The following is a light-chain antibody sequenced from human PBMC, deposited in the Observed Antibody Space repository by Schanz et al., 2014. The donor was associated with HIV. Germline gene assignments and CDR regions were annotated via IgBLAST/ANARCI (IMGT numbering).Light chain of an antibody. CDR1: RSNIGTGYD. V-gene: IGLV1-40*01. CDR3: QSYDTSLSVWV. CDR2: YSS. J-gene: IGLJ3*02. Sequence: QSVLTQPPSVSGAPGQRVTISCTGSRSNIGTGYDVHWLQHLPGTAPKLLIYYSSNRPSGVPDRFSGSKSGTSASLAITGLQADDEADYYCQSYDTSLSVWVFGGGTKLTVL.